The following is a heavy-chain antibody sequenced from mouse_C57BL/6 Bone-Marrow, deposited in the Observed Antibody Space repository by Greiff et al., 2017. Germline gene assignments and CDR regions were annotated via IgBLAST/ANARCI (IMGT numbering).Heavy chain of an antibody. CDR2: ISSGGSYT. V-gene: IGHV5-6*01. Sequence: EVQRVESGGDLVKPGGSLKLSCAASGFTFSSYGMSWVRQTPDKRLEWVATISSGGSYTYYPDSVKGRFTISRDNAKNTLYLQMSSLKSEDTAMYYCARHGFDVGNFDYWGQGTTLTVSS. CDR1: GFTFSSYG. CDR3: ARHGFDVGNFDY. J-gene: IGHJ2*01. D-gene: IGHD2-2*01.